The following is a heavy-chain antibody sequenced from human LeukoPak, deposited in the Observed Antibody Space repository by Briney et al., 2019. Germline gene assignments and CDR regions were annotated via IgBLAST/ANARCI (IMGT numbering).Heavy chain of an antibody. D-gene: IGHD2-8*01. J-gene: IGHJ6*02. CDR3: AGDCTNGVCYSRPYYYYGMDV. CDR1: GGSISSSSYY. CDR2: IYYSGST. V-gene: IGHV4-39*01. Sequence: SETLSLTCTVSGGSISSSSYYWGWIRQPPGKGLEWIGSIYYSGSTYYNPSLKSRVTISVDTSKNQFSLKLSSVTAADTAVYYCAGDCTNGVCYSRPYYYYGMDVWGQGTTVTVSS.